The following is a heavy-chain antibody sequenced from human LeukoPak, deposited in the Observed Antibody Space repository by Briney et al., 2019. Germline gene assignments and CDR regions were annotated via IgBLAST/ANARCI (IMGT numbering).Heavy chain of an antibody. CDR3: AGYSSSGDYFDD. D-gene: IGHD6-13*01. CDR1: GFTFSNYA. Sequence: PGGSLRLSCAASGFTFSNYAMNWIRQPPGKGLEWIGSIYYSGSTYYNPSLKSRVTISVDTSKNQFSLKLSSVTAADTAVYYCAGYSSSGDYFDDWGQGTLVTVSS. J-gene: IGHJ4*02. CDR2: IYYSGST. V-gene: IGHV4-39*01.